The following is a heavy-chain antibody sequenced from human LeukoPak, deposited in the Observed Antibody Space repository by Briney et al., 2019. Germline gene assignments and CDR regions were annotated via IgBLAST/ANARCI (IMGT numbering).Heavy chain of an antibody. V-gene: IGHV1-18*01. CDR3: ARHYDILTGYLETYNWFDP. Sequence: ASVKVSCKASGYTFTSYGISWVRQAPGQGLEWMGWISAYNGNTHYAQKLQGRVTMPTDTSTSTDYMELRSLRSDDTAVYYCARHYDILTGYLETYNWFDPWGQGTLVTVSS. CDR2: ISAYNGNT. D-gene: IGHD3-9*01. CDR1: GYTFTSYG. J-gene: IGHJ5*02.